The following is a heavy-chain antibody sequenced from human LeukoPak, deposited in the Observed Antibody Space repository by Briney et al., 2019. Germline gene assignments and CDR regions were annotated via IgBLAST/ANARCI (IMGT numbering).Heavy chain of an antibody. J-gene: IGHJ4*02. Sequence: GGSLRLSCAASGFTFSSSAMSWVRQVPGKGLEWVSGISASGGSTYYADSVRGRFTISRDNSKNTLFLQMNSLRAEDTAVYYCAKDGGLWVSAHWGDSWGRGTLVTVSS. CDR1: GFTFSSSA. CDR3: AKDGGLWVSAHWGDS. CDR2: ISASGGST. V-gene: IGHV3-23*01. D-gene: IGHD7-27*01.